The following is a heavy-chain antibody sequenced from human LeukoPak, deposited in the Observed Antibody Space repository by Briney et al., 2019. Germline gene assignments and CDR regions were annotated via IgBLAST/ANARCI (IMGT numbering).Heavy chain of an antibody. J-gene: IGHJ3*02. CDR3: ARDGGYSSGWLSVDAFDI. CDR2: IYTSGST. D-gene: IGHD6-19*01. V-gene: IGHV4-61*02. CDR1: GGSISSSSYY. Sequence: PSETLSLTCTVSGGSISSSSYYWSWIRQPAGKGLEWIGRIYTSGSTNYNPSLKSRVTISVDTSKNQFSLKLSSVTAADTAVYYCARDGGYSSGWLSVDAFDIWGQGTMVTVSS.